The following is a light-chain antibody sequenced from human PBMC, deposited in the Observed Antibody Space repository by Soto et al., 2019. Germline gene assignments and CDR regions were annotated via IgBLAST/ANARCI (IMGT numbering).Light chain of an antibody. CDR3: QQYNSYSLT. CDR2: KAS. V-gene: IGKV1-5*03. Sequence: DLQMTQSPSTLSASVGDRVTITCRASESISSWLAWYQQKPGKAPKLLIYKASSLESGVPSGFSGSGSGTEFTLTISSLQPDDFATYYCQQYNSYSLTFGGGTKVEIK. J-gene: IGKJ4*01. CDR1: ESISSW.